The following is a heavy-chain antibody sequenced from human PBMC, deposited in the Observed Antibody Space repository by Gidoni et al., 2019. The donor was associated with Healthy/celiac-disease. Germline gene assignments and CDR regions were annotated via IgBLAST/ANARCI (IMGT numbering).Heavy chain of an antibody. D-gene: IGHD4-17*01. CDR2: ISGRGGST. V-gene: IGHV3-23*01. J-gene: IGHJ2*01. CDR1: GFTFSSYA. Sequence: EVQLLESGGCLVQPGGSLILSCAASGFTFSSYAMPWVRQAPGQGLEWVSAISGRGGSTYYADSVKGRFTISRDNSKNTLYLQMNSLRAEDTAVYYCAKGPDYGDYWYFDLWGRGTLVTVSS. CDR3: AKGPDYGDYWYFDL.